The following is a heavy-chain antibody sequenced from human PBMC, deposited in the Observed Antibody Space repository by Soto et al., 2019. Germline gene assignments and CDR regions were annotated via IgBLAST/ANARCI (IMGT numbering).Heavy chain of an antibody. Sequence: EVQLVESGGGLVQPGRSLRLSCTASGFTFDDDALHWVRQAPGKGLEWVSGITWNSDRVDYADSVKGRFTISRDNARNSLYLQMNSLRADDTALYFCGKGLSIAVIDYWGQGTLVTVSS. CDR1: GFTFDDDA. CDR2: ITWNSDRV. D-gene: IGHD6-19*01. J-gene: IGHJ4*02. V-gene: IGHV3-9*01. CDR3: GKGLSIAVIDY.